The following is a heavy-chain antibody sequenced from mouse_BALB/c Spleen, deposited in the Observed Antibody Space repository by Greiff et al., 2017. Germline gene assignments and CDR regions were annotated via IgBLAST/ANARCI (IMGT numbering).Heavy chain of an antibody. J-gene: IGHJ3*01. CDR1: GYTFTDYN. Sequence: EVKLQESGPELVKPGASVKISCKASGYTFTDYNMHWVKQSHGKSLEWIGYIYPYNGGTGYNQKFKSKATLTVDNSSSTAYMELRSLTSEDSAVYYCAGDEAWFAYWGQGTLVTVSA. CDR2: IYPYNGGT. V-gene: IGHV1S29*02. CDR3: AGDEAWFAY.